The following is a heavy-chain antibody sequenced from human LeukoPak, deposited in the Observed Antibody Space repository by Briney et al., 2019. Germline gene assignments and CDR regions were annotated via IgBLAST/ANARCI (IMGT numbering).Heavy chain of an antibody. V-gene: IGHV3-33*01. CDR1: GFIFSGYG. CDR3: ARGRRVPATMGYDTFDI. J-gene: IGHJ3*02. CDR2: IWYDGSNK. D-gene: IGHD2-2*01. Sequence: GGSLRLSCAASGFIFSGYGMHWVRQAPGKGLEWVAIIWYDGSNKYYADSVKGRFTISRDNPKNTLFLQMISLRAEDTAVYYCARGRRVPATMGYDTFDIWGQGTMVTVSS.